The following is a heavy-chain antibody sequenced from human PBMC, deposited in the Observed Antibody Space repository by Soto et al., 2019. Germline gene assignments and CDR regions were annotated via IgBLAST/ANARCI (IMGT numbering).Heavy chain of an antibody. V-gene: IGHV3-49*04. D-gene: IGHD3-10*02. CDR1: GFTFGDYA. J-gene: IGHJ4*02. Sequence: GGSLRLSCTASGFTFGDYAMSWVRQAPGKGLEWISFIRNKGYRGTTKYAASVRGRFTNSRDDSKSIAYLQMNSLKTEDTSCYVYTRRDMSGIDVWGQGTLVTV. CDR2: IRNKGYRGTT. CDR3: TRRDMSGIDV.